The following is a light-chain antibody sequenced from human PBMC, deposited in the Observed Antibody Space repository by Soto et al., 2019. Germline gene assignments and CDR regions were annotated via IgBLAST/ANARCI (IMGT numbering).Light chain of an antibody. Sequence: QMTQPPSTLSASVGDRVTITCRASQSISSWLAWYQQKPGKAPKLLIYDASTLESGVSSRFSGSGSGTEFTLTINSLQPDDFATYYCRQYNSYPWTLGQGTKGDIK. J-gene: IGKJ1*01. CDR3: RQYNSYPWT. CDR2: DAS. CDR1: QSISSW. V-gene: IGKV1-5*01.